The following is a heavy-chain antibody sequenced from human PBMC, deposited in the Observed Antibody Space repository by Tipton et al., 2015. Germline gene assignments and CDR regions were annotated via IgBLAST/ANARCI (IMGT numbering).Heavy chain of an antibody. D-gene: IGHD2-2*01. CDR1: GGSISSSNW. CDR2: IYHSGST. Sequence: TLSLTCAVSGGSISSSNWWSWVRQPPGKGLEWIGEIYHSGSTNYNTSLESRVTISVDKSKNQFSLKLSSVTAADTAVYYCARVNCISTSCYVGAWFDPWGQGTLVTVSS. CDR3: ARVNCISTSCYVGAWFDP. J-gene: IGHJ5*02. V-gene: IGHV4-4*02.